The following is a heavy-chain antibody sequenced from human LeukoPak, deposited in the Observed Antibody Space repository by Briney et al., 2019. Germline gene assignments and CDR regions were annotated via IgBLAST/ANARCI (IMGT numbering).Heavy chain of an antibody. V-gene: IGHV4-4*02. Sequence: KTSETLSLTCAVSGGSISSHNWWTWVRQPPGKGLEWIWEIYHSGSTNYNPSLKSRVTISVDKSKNQFSLKLSSVTAADTAVYYCARANDYGDPMPRYMDVWGKGTTVTVSS. CDR1: GGSISSHNW. J-gene: IGHJ6*03. CDR2: IYHSGST. CDR3: ARANDYGDPMPRYMDV. D-gene: IGHD4-17*01.